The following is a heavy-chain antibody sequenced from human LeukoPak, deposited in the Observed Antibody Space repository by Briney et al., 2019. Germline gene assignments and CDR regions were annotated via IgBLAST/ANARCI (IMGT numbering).Heavy chain of an antibody. V-gene: IGHV4-59*01. CDR2: IYYSGST. D-gene: IGHD2-15*01. Sequence: SETLSLTCTVSGGSISSYYWSWIRQPPGKGLEWIGYIYYSGSTNYNPSLKSRVTISVDTSKNQFSLKLSSVTAADTAVYYCARLVVAATHPFDYWGQGTLVTVSS. CDR3: ARLVVAATHPFDY. CDR1: GGSISSYY. J-gene: IGHJ4*02.